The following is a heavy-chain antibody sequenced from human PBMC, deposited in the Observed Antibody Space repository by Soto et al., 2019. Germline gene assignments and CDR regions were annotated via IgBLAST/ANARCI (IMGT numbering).Heavy chain of an antibody. Sequence: QVQLVQSGAEVKKPGASVKVSCKAAGYTFTSYDINWMRQATGQGFEWMGWMNPNCGNTGFAQKFQGRVTMTRDTSISTALMELSDLRSEDTAVYYCARGPRNWGVDYWGQGTLVTVSS. CDR3: ARGPRNWGVDY. CDR2: MNPNCGNT. V-gene: IGHV1-8*01. D-gene: IGHD7-27*01. J-gene: IGHJ4*02. CDR1: GYTFTSYD.